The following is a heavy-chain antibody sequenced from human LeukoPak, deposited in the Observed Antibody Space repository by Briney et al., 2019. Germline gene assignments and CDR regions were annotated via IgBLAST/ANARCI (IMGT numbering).Heavy chain of an antibody. CDR2: ISSSGSTI. J-gene: IGHJ4*02. V-gene: IGHV3-11*04. CDR1: GFTFSDYY. CDR3: ARVLPRHYYDSSGYPF. Sequence: GGSLRLSCAASGFTFSDYYMSWIRQAPGKGPEWVSYISSSGSTIYYADSVKGRFTISRDNAKNSLYLQMNSLRAEDTAVYYCARVLPRHYYDSSGYPFWGQGTLVTVSS. D-gene: IGHD3-22*01.